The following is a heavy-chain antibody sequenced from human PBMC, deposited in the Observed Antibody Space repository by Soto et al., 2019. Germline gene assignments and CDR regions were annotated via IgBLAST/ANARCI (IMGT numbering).Heavy chain of an antibody. CDR2: IWYDGSNK. CDR3: ARAAYDILTGYFDC. Sequence: GGSLRLSCAASGFTFSNYCMHWVRQAPGKGLEWVAVIWYDGSNKYYAEPVKGRFTISRDNSKNTLYLQMNSLRAEDTVLYFWARAAYDILTGYFDCWGQGTLVTVSS. D-gene: IGHD3-9*01. J-gene: IGHJ4*02. CDR1: GFTFSNYC. V-gene: IGHV3-33*01.